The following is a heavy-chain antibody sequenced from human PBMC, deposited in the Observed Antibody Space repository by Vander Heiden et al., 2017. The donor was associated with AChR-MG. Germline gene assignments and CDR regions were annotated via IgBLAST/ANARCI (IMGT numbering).Heavy chain of an antibody. V-gene: IGHV3-21*01. Sequence: EVQLVESGGGLVKPGGSLRLSCAASGFTFSRHSLNWVRQAPGKGLEWVSSISSSSSYIYYADSVKGRFTISRDNAKNSLYLQMNSLRAEDTAVYYCASRPELRFLEWLLSYFDLWGRGTLVTVSS. CDR3: ASRPELRFLEWLLSYFDL. J-gene: IGHJ2*01. CDR1: GFTFSRHS. D-gene: IGHD3-3*01. CDR2: ISSSSSYI.